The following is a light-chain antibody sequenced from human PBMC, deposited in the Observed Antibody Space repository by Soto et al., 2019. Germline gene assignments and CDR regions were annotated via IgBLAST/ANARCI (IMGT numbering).Light chain of an antibody. V-gene: IGLV2-8*01. CDR3: SSYSGTNYHYV. CDR2: EVS. CDR1: SSDVGGYNY. J-gene: IGLJ1*01. Sequence: QSALTQPPSASGSFGQSVTFSCTGTSSDVGGYNYVSWYQQHPGKAPKLMIYEVSERPSGVPDRFSGSKSGNTASLTVSGLQADDEADYYCSSYSGTNYHYVFGTGTKVTVL.